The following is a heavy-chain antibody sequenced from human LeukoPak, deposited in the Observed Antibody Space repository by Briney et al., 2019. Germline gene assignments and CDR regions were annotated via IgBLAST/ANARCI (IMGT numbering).Heavy chain of an antibody. V-gene: IGHV4-59*01. CDR2: IYYSGST. CDR1: GGSISSYY. Sequence: SETLSLTCTVSGGSISSYYWSWIRQPPGKGLEWIGYIYYSGSTNYNPSLKSRVTISVDTSKNQFSLKLSSVTATDTAVYYCARSPDYGGYFDYWGQGTLVTVSS. J-gene: IGHJ4*02. D-gene: IGHD4-23*01. CDR3: ARSPDYGGYFDY.